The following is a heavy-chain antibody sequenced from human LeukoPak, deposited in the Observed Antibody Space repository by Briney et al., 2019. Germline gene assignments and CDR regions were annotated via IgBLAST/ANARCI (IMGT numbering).Heavy chain of an antibody. Sequence: SETLSLTCAVHGGSFRGYYWSWIRQPPGKGLEWIGEINYSGSTNYNPSLKSRVTILVDTSKNQCSLKLSAVTAADTAVYYGARGSKSSGGMDIWGKGTTVTVSS. J-gene: IGHJ6*04. CDR3: ARGSKSSGGMDI. D-gene: IGHD2-2*01. V-gene: IGHV4-34*01. CDR2: INYSGST. CDR1: GGSFRGYY.